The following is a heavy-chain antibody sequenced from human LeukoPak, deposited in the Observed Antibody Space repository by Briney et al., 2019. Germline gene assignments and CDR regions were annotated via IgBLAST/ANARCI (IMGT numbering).Heavy chain of an antibody. Sequence: SVKVSCKASGGTFSSYAISWVRQAPGQGLEWMGRIIPILGIANYAQKFQGRVTITADKSTSTAYMELSSLRSEDTAVYYCARAGGIAVAGTGGAFDIWGQGTMVTVSS. D-gene: IGHD6-19*01. CDR2: IIPILGIA. CDR1: GGTFSSYA. J-gene: IGHJ3*02. CDR3: ARAGGIAVAGTGGAFDI. V-gene: IGHV1-69*04.